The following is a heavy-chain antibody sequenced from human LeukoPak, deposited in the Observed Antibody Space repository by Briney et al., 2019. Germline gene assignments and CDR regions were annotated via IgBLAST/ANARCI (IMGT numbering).Heavy chain of an antibody. V-gene: IGHV4-59*11. CDR3: ARAIPYPFYFDY. CDR1: GGSISSHY. J-gene: IGHJ4*02. Sequence: SETLSLTCTVSGGSISSHYWSWIRQPPGKGLEWIGYIYYGGSPKHNPSLKSRVTISEDTSKNQFSLRQTSVTAADTAVYYCARAIPYPFYFDYWGQGMLVTVSS. CDR2: IYYGGSP. D-gene: IGHD2-2*01.